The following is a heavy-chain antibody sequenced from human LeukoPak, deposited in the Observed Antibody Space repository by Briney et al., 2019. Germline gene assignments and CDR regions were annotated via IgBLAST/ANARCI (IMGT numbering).Heavy chain of an antibody. Sequence: GGSLRLSCAASRFTFSDYYMSWIRQAPGKGLEWVSYISSSSSYTNYADSVKGRFTISRDNAKNSLYLQMNSLRAEDTAVYYCARDRGFVRSPPDYWGQGTLVTVSS. CDR2: ISSSSSYT. CDR1: RFTFSDYY. D-gene: IGHD5-12*01. V-gene: IGHV3-11*06. J-gene: IGHJ4*02. CDR3: ARDRGFVRSPPDY.